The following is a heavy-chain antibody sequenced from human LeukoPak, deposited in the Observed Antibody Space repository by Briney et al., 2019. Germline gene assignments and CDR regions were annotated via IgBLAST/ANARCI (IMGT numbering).Heavy chain of an antibody. CDR1: GFSFSSYA. D-gene: IGHD3-3*01. Sequence: GGSLRLSCAASGFSFSSYAMSWVRQAPGKGLEWVSGISRRGINTYYADSVRGRFTISRDNSKNTLNLQMNSLRAEDTAVYYCAKLIGNYDFWSGFYLVSWGQGTLVTVSS. CDR2: ISRRGINT. V-gene: IGHV3-23*01. CDR3: AKLIGNYDFWSGFYLVS. J-gene: IGHJ5*01.